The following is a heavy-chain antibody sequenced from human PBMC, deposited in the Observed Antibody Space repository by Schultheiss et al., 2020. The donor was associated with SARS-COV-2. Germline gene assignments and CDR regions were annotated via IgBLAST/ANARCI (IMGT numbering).Heavy chain of an antibody. CDR1: GFTFSSYA. CDR2: ISYDGSNK. D-gene: IGHD1-26*01. CDR3: AKRGNYKQWEY. V-gene: IGHV3-30*07. J-gene: IGHJ4*02. Sequence: GSLRLSCAASGFTFSSYAMHWVRQAPGKGLEWVAVISYDGSNKYYADSVKGRFTISRDNSKNTLYLQMNSLRAEDTAVYYCAKRGNYKQWEYWGEGTLVTVSS.